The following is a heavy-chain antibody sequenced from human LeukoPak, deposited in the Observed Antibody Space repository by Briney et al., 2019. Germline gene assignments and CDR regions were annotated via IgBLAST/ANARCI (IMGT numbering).Heavy chain of an antibody. CDR1: GYTSTDYG. V-gene: IGHV1-18*01. CDR2: ISIDNGKI. CDR3: GRDSGYSSSWLWE. J-gene: IGHJ4*02. Sequence: APVKVSCKASGYTSTDYGTTWVRQAPGQGLEWIGWISIDNGKIEYAQKFQGRVTVTTDASTSTTYMELRSLISDDTAMYYCGRDSGYSSSWLWEWGQGTLVTVSS. D-gene: IGHD6-13*01.